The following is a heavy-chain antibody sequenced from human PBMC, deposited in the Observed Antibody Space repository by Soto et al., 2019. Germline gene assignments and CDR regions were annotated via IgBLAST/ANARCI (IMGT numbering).Heavy chain of an antibody. D-gene: IGHD3-3*01. V-gene: IGHV3-7*01. J-gene: IGHJ4*02. CDR1: GFSFNTHW. CDR2: IKEDGSEK. CDR3: ASDGGASWSGFDY. Sequence: EVQLVESGGGFVQPGGSLRLSCSASGFSFNTHWMSWVRQATGKGLEWVANIKEDGSEKYYVDSVEGRFTISRDNAKNSLYLQMNSLRVDDTAVYYCASDGGASWSGFDYWGLGALVTVAS.